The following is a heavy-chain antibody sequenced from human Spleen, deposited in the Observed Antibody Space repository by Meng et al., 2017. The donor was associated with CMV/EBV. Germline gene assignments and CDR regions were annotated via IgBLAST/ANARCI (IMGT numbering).Heavy chain of an antibody. V-gene: IGHV4-59*01. Sequence: SETLSLTCTVSGGSISSYYWSWIRQPPGKGLEWIGCLYYSGSTNYNPSLKSRVTISVVTSKNQFSLKLSSLTAADTAMYYCAGDSTMVVGKSAFDIWGQGTMVTVSS. CDR1: GGSISSYY. J-gene: IGHJ3*02. D-gene: IGHD3-22*01. CDR2: LYYSGST. CDR3: AGDSTMVVGKSAFDI.